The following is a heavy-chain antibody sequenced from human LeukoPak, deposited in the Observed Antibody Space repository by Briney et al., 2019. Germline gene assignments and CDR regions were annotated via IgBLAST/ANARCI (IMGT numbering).Heavy chain of an antibody. Sequence: GGSLRLSCAASGFTFSSYSMNWVRQAPGEGLEWVSSISSSSSYIYYADSVKGRFTISRDNAKNSLYLQVNSLRAEDTAVYYCARISDSSGYAGAFDIWGQGTMVTVSS. D-gene: IGHD3-22*01. CDR3: ARISDSSGYAGAFDI. CDR1: GFTFSSYS. J-gene: IGHJ3*02. CDR2: ISSSSSYI. V-gene: IGHV3-21*01.